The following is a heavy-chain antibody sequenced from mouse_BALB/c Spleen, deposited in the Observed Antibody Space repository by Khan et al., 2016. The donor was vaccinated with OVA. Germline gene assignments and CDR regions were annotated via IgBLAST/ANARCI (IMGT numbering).Heavy chain of an antibody. J-gene: IGHJ4*01. CDR3: ARAYNGNYYALDY. CDR1: GFTYSDYY. V-gene: IGHV5-4*02. CDR2: ISDGGSYT. D-gene: IGHD2-10*01. Sequence: EVELVESGGGLVKPGGSLKLSCAASGFTYSDYYMYWVRQTPEKRLEWVATISDGGSYTYYPDSVKGRFTISRDNAKNNLHLPMSSLKSEDTAMYYCARAYNGNYYALDYWGQGTSVTVSS.